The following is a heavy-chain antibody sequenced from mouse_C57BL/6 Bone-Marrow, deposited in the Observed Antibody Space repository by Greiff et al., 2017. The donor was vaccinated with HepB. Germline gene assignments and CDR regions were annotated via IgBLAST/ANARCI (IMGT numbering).Heavy chain of an antibody. V-gene: IGHV1-64*01. CDR2: IHPNSGST. D-gene: IGHD2-4*01. Sequence: QVQLQQPGAELVKPGASVKLSCKASGYTFTSYWMHWVKQRPGQGLEWIGMIHPNSGSTNYNEKFKSKATLTVDKSSSTAYMQLSSLTSEDSAVYYCARNPLMITTGGFDYWGQGTTLTVSS. J-gene: IGHJ2*01. CDR1: GYTFTSYW. CDR3: ARNPLMITTGGFDY.